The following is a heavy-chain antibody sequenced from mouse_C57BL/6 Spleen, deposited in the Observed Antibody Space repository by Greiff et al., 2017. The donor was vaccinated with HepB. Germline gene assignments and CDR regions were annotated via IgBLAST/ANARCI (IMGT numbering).Heavy chain of an antibody. CDR3: ARGGTTVNYAMDY. CDR2: ISSGSSTI. Sequence: EVHLVESGGGLVKPGGSLKLSCAASGFTFSDYGMHWVRQAPEKGLEWVAYISSGSSTIYYADTVKGRFTISRDNAKNTLFLQMTSLRSEDTAMYYCARGGTTVNYAMDYWGQGTSVTVSS. CDR1: GFTFSDYG. D-gene: IGHD1-1*01. V-gene: IGHV5-17*01. J-gene: IGHJ4*01.